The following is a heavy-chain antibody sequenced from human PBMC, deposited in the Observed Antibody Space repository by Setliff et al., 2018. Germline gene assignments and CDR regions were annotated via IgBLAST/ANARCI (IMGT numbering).Heavy chain of an antibody. CDR3: VKDVVGYSSTWPKRDYFDY. D-gene: IGHD6-13*01. CDR2: ISDTALGI. J-gene: IGHJ4*02. V-gene: IGHV3-23*01. Sequence: PGGSLRLSCAASGFTFSHFAVTWVRQPPGKGLEWVSSISDTALGIYYADSVRGRFTISRDNSKKTLYLQMNSLRAEDTAVYYCVKDVVGYSSTWPKRDYFDYWGQGTLVTVSS. CDR1: GFTFSHFA.